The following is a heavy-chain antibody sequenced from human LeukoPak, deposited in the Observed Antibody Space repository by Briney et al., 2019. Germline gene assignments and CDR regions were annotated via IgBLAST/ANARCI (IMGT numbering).Heavy chain of an antibody. V-gene: IGHV4-39*01. CDR2: IYYSGNT. CDR3: AHIKEGSFDF. J-gene: IGHJ3*01. Sequence: SETLSLTCTVSGGSISSSNYYWGWIRQPPGKGLEWIGSIYYSGNTYYNPSLKSRVTISVDTSKNQFSLKLTSVTAADTAVYYCAHIKEGSFDFWGQGTMVTVSS. CDR1: GGSISSSNYY.